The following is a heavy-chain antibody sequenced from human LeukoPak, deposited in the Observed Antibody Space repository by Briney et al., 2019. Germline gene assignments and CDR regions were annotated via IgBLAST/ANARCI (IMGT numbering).Heavy chain of an antibody. CDR3: ARLAVAGHYFDY. Sequence: KTSETLSLTCTVSGGSISSSSYYWGWIRQPPGKGLEWIGSIYYSGSTYYNPSLKSRVTISVDTSKNQFSLKLSSVTAADTAVYSCARLAVAGHYFDYGGQGTLVTVSS. J-gene: IGHJ4*02. CDR1: GGSISSSSYY. V-gene: IGHV4-39*01. CDR2: IYYSGST. D-gene: IGHD6-19*01.